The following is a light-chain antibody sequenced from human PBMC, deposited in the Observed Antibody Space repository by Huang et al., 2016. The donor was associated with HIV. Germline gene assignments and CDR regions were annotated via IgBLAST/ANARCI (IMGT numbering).Light chain of an antibody. V-gene: IGKV1-16*02. CDR3: QQYHRYPIT. J-gene: IGKJ3*01. CDR2: ASS. CDR1: PGITNS. Sequence: DIQMTQSPSSLSASVGDRVTITCRASPGITNSLAWFQLKPGRAPKSLIYASSTLERGVPSKFSGSGSGTVFTLTINSLQPEDFATYYCQQYHRYPITFGPGTKVDLK.